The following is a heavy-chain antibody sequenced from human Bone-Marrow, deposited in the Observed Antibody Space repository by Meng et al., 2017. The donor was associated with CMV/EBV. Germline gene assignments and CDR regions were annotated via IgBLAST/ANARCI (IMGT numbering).Heavy chain of an antibody. J-gene: IGHJ6*02. CDR2: ISGSGGST. Sequence: GESLKISCAASGITFSSHAMSWVRQAPGKGLEWVSAISGSGGSTYYADSVKGRFTISRDNSKNTLYLQMNSLRAEDTAVYYCARVEGYDFWSGYPFYYYYGMDVWGQGTTVTVSS. D-gene: IGHD3-3*01. CDR1: GITFSSHA. CDR3: ARVEGYDFWSGYPFYYYYGMDV. V-gene: IGHV3-23*01.